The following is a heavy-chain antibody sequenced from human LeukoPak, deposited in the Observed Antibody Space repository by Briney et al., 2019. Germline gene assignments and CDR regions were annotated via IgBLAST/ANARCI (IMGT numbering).Heavy chain of an antibody. J-gene: IGHJ3*02. CDR1: GFTFSSYS. CDR2: VNPSHAYQ. V-gene: IGHV3-21*06. D-gene: IGHD3-22*01. Sequence: GGSLRLSCAASGFTFSSYSMNWVRQAPGKGLEWVSSVNPSHAYQFYADSVKGRFTISRDNVKNSLFLQMDRLRAEDTAVYYCARDRDYYDSNSFSPDAFDIWGQGTMVTVSS. CDR3: ARDRDYYDSNSFSPDAFDI.